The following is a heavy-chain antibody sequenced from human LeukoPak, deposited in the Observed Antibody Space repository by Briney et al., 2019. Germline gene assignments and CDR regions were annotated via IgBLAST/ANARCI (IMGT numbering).Heavy chain of an antibody. V-gene: IGHV3-7*01. J-gene: IGHJ3*02. Sequence: PGGSLRLSCAASGFTFSSYWMTWVRQAPGKGLEWVANIKQDESEKYYVDSVKGRFTISRDNAKNSLYLQMNSLRVEDTAVYYCASAAATHQWAIDIWGQGTMVTVSS. D-gene: IGHD6-13*01. CDR2: IKQDESEK. CDR3: ASAAATHQWAIDI. CDR1: GFTFSSYW.